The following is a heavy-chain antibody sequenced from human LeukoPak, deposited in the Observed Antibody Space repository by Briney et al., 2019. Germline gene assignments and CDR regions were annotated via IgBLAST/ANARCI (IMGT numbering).Heavy chain of an antibody. V-gene: IGHV4-34*01. CDR3: ARPMKYSGSYSAFRY. D-gene: IGHD1-26*01. J-gene: IGHJ4*02. Sequence: PSETPSLTCAVYGGSFGGYYWSWIRQPPGKGLEWIGEINHSGSTNYNPSLKSRVTISVDTSKNQFSLKLSSVTAADTAVYYCARPMKYSGSYSAFRYWGQGTLVTVSS. CDR2: INHSGST. CDR1: GGSFGGYY.